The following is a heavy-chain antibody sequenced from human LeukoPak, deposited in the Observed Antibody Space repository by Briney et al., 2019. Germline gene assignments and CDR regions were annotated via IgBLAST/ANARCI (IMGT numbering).Heavy chain of an antibody. CDR1: GFTFSSYS. Sequence: PGGSLRLSCAASGFTFSSYSMNWVRQAPGKGLEWVSYISSSSSTIYYADSVKGRFTISRDNTKNSLYLHMSSLRADDTAVYFCATVAGYFDYWGQGTLVTVSS. V-gene: IGHV3-48*04. CDR2: ISSSSSTI. D-gene: IGHD2-21*01. J-gene: IGHJ4*02. CDR3: ATVAGYFDY.